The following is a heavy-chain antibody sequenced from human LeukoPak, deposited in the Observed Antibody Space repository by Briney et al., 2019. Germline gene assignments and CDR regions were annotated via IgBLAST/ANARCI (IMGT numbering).Heavy chain of an antibody. D-gene: IGHD2-2*02. V-gene: IGHV3-30*04. J-gene: IGHJ4*02. CDR2: MSYEGRNR. CDR1: GFTFSRYA. Sequence: GGSLTLSCAASGFTFSRYAMHWVRQAPGEGLEWVGVMSYEGRNRYYGDSVKGRFIISRDNSKNTLYLQMNSLRAEDTAVYYCARDSDIVVVPAAIPLLYWGQGTLVTVSS. CDR3: ARDSDIVVVPAAIPLLY.